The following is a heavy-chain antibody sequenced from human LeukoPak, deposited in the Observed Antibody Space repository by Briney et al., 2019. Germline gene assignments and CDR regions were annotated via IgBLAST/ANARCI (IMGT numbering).Heavy chain of an antibody. CDR2: ITYSSGNT. D-gene: IGHD2-21*02. CDR3: AKDGTGCGGGCYSDY. CDR1: GFTFSAYG. J-gene: IGHJ4*02. V-gene: IGHV3-23*01. Sequence: GGSLRLSRAASGFTFSAYGMSWFRQAPGKGLEWVSAITYSSGNTYYADSEKGRFTISRDNSKNTLYLQMNSLRAEDTALYYCAKDGTGCGGGCYSDYWGQGALVTVSS.